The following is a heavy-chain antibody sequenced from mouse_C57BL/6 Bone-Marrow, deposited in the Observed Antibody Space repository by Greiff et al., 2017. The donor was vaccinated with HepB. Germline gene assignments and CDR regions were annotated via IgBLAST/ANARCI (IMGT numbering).Heavy chain of an antibody. CDR2: IYPGDGDT. CDR1: GYAFSSSW. CDR3: ARWGASFAY. V-gene: IGHV1-82*01. Sequence: VQLQQSGPELVKPGASVKISCKASGYAFSSSWMNWVKQRPGKGLEWIGRIYPGDGDTNYNGKFKGKATLTADKSSSTAYMQLSSLTSEDSAVYFCARWGASFAYWGQGPLVTVSA. J-gene: IGHJ3*01. D-gene: IGHD6-1*01.